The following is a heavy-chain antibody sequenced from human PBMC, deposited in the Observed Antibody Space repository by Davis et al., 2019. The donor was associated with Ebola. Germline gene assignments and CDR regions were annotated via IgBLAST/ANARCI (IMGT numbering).Heavy chain of an antibody. V-gene: IGHV3-23*01. CDR3: TNKGDHDGSGYPDLRY. CDR1: GFNSNNYA. D-gene: IGHD3-22*01. J-gene: IGHJ4*02. CDR2: IGGDIATI. Sequence: GGSLRLSCEASGFNSNNYAMSWVRQAPGKGLEWVAAIGGDIATIYYADSVKGRFTISRDRSKNTLSLQMKSLRAEDTAVYYCTNKGDHDGSGYPDLRYGGQGTLVTVSS.